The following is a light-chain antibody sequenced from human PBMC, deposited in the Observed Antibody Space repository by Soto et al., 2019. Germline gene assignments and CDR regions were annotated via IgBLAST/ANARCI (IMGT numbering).Light chain of an antibody. Sequence: DILLTQSPGTSSWSRGKGATLSCRASQTFSSSYLAWFQQKPGQAPRLLIYAASRRATGVPDRFSGGGSGTDFTLTISRLEPADFAMYYCLQYGSSPPTFGRGTKVDI. CDR2: AAS. CDR1: QTFSSSY. CDR3: LQYGSSPPT. J-gene: IGKJ1*01. V-gene: IGKV3-20*01.